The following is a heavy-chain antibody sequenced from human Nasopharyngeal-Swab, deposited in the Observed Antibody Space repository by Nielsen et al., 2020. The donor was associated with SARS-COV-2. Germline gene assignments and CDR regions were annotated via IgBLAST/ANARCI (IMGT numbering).Heavy chain of an antibody. V-gene: IGHV3-11*01. Sequence: WIRQPPGKGLEWVSYISGSGSTIYYADSVKGRFTISRDNAKNSLYLQMNSLRAEDTAVYYCARASRFGGRMDVWGKGTTVTVSS. D-gene: IGHD3-10*01. J-gene: IGHJ6*04. CDR2: ISGSGSTI. CDR3: ARASRFGGRMDV.